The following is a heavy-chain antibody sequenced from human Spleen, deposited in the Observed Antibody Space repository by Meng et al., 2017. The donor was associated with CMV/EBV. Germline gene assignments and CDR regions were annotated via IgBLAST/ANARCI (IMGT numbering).Heavy chain of an antibody. V-gene: IGHV4-34*01. Sequence: SSYSWGWIRQPPGKGLEWIGEINDSGSTNFNPFLKGRSTISVDTSKNQFSLKLSSVSAADTAVYFCARAQQFNDFWSGYYSDYWGQGTLVTVSS. CDR2: INDSGST. J-gene: IGHJ4*02. D-gene: IGHD3-3*01. CDR3: ARAQQFNDFWSGYYSDY. CDR1: SSYS.